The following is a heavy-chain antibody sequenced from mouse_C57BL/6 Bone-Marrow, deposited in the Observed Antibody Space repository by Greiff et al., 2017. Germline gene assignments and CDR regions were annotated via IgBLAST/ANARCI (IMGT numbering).Heavy chain of an antibody. V-gene: IGHV1-64*01. Sequence: QVQLQQPGAELVKPGASVKLSCKASGYTFTSYWMRWVKQRPGQGLEWIGMIHPNSGSTNYNEKFKGKATLTVDKSSSPAYMQLRSLPSEDSAVYYCARSRGGYFDYWGQGTTLTVSA. CDR1: GYTFTSYW. J-gene: IGHJ2*01. CDR3: ARSRGGYFDY. CDR2: IHPNSGST.